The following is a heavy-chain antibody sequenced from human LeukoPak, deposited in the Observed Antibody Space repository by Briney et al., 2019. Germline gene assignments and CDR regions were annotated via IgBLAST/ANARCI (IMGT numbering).Heavy chain of an antibody. CDR1: GYTFTGYY. CDR2: INPNSGGT. CDR3: ARDEGTRGWGGWFDP. J-gene: IGHJ5*02. D-gene: IGHD3-10*01. Sequence: GASVKVSCKASGYTFTGYYMHWVRQAPGQGLEWMGWINPNSGGTNYAQKFQGRVTMTRDTSISTAYMELSRLRSDDTAVYYCARDEGTRGWGGWFDPWGQGTLVTVSS. V-gene: IGHV1-2*02.